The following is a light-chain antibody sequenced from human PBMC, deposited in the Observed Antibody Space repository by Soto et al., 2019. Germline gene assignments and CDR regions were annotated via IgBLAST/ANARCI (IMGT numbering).Light chain of an antibody. J-gene: IGKJ5*01. CDR3: MQALQTPNT. Sequence: DIVMTQSPLSLGVTPGEPASISCRSSQSLLYSDGDNYLDWYLQKLGQSPQLLIYLASNRASEVPARFSDSGSCTYFTLKISRVEAEDVGRYYCMQALQTPNTFGQGTRLDIK. CDR1: QSLLYSDGDNY. V-gene: IGKV2-28*01. CDR2: LAS.